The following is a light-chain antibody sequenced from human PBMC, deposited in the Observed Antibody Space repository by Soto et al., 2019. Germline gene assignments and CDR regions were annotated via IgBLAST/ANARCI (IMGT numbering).Light chain of an antibody. CDR1: SSDVGDYNY. J-gene: IGLJ1*01. CDR2: DVS. Sequence: QSVLTQPASVSGSPGQSITISCTGTSSDVGDYNYVSWYQQHPGTAPKLMIFDVSNRPSGVSNRFSGSKSGNTASLTISGLQAEDEADYYCSSYTSSSTRVFGTGTKLTVL. CDR3: SSYTSSSTRV. V-gene: IGLV2-14*01.